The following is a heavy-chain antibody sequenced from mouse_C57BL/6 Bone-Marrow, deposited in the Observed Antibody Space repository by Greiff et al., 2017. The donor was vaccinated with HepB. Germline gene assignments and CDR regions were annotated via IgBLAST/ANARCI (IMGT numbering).Heavy chain of an antibody. CDR2: VNPNNGGT. V-gene: IGHV1-26*01. Sequence: EVQLQQSGPELVKPGASVKISCKASGYTFTDYYMNWVKQSHGKSLEWIGDVNPNNGGTSYNQKFKGKATLTVDKSSSTAYMELRSLTSEDSAVYYCARREGSYGYFDVWGTGTTVTVSS. CDR1: GYTFTDYY. J-gene: IGHJ1*03. CDR3: ARREGSYGYFDV.